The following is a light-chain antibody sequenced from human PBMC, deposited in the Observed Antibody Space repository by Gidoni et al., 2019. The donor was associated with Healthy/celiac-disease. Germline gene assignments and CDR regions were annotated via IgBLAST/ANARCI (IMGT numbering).Light chain of an antibody. V-gene: IGKV1-5*01. Sequence: DIQMAQSPSTLSASVGDRVTITCRASQSMSSWLAWYQQQPGEAPKLLIYDASSLESGVPTRFRGSGSGTEFTLTISSLQPDYFATYYRQQYNSYWTFGQGTKVEIK. CDR2: DAS. CDR1: QSMSSW. J-gene: IGKJ1*01. CDR3: QQYNSYWT.